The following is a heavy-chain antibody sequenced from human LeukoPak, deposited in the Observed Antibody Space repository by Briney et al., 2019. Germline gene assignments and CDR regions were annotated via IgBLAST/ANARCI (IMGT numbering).Heavy chain of an antibody. V-gene: IGHV3-48*04. CDR3: ARGADTGYSSDS. D-gene: IGHD6-19*01. J-gene: IGHJ5*02. CDR1: GFTFSSYS. CDR2: MSSSSSTI. Sequence: PGGSLRLSCAASGFTFSSYSMNWVRQAPGKGLEWVSYMSSSSSTIYYADSVKGRFTISRDNAKNTLYLQMNSLRAEDTAVYYCARGADTGYSSDSWGQGNLVTVSS.